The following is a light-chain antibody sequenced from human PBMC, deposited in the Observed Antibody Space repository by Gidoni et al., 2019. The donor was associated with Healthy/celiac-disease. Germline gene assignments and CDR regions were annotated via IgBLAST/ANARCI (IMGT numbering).Light chain of an antibody. CDR1: SSDVGCHNY. Sequence: QSALTQPASVSGSPGQSITISCTGTSSDVGCHNYVSWYQQHPGKAPKLMIYDVSNRPSGVSNRFSGSKSGNTASLTISGLQAEDEADYYCSSYTSSSTPYVFGTGTKVTVL. V-gene: IGLV2-14*03. J-gene: IGLJ1*01. CDR3: SSYTSSSTPYV. CDR2: DVS.